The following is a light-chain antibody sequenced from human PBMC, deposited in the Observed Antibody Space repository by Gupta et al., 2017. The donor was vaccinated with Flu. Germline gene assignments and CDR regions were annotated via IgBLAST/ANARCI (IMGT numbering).Light chain of an antibody. V-gene: IGKV1-39*01. CDR2: AAS. CDR3: QQRDSTPRT. CDR1: QSISSY. Sequence: PSSLSASVGDRVTITCRASQSISSYLHWYQQKPGKAPKLLIYAASSLQSGVPSRFSGSGSGTDFTLTISRLQPEDFATYYCQQRDSTPRTFGQGTKVEIK. J-gene: IGKJ1*01.